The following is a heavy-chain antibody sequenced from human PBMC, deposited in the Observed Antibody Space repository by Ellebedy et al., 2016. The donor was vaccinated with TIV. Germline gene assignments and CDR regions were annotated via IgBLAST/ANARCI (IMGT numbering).Heavy chain of an antibody. CDR3: ARGLIGSGSNF. V-gene: IGHV4-4*02. CDR1: GVSISSSNW. J-gene: IGHJ4*02. Sequence: MPSETLSLTCAVSGVSISSSNWWSWLRQSPGQGLEWIGEVFHSGSTYYNPSLKSRVIISVDKSKKHFTLTLTSVTVADTAVYYCARGLIGSGSNFWGQGTLVLVS. D-gene: IGHD1-26*01. CDR2: VFHSGST.